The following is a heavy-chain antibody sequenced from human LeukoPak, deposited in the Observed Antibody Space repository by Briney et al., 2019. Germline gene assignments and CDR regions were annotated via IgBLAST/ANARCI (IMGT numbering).Heavy chain of an antibody. CDR2: ISASSNDI. V-gene: IGHV3-21*01. J-gene: IGHJ3*02. Sequence: SGGSLRLSCAASGFTFRNYRMKWIRQAPGKGLEWLSSISASSNDIYYADAVRDRFTISRDNAKNSLYLQMNSLRAEDTAVYYCANMGWAGAFAIWGQGAMVSVSS. CDR1: GFTFRNYR. CDR3: ANMGWAGAFAI. D-gene: IGHD1-26*01.